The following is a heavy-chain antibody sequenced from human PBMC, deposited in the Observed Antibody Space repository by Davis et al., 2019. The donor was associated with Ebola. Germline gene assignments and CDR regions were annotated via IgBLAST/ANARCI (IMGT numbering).Heavy chain of an antibody. V-gene: IGHV3-74*01. Sequence: GESLKISCLASGFTFSRFWMHWVRQGPGKGLVWVSRINSDGRNTSYADSVKGRFTISRDNSKNTLYLQMGSLRAEDMAVYYCARGYCSSTSCYAFDYWGQGTLVTVSS. D-gene: IGHD2-2*01. CDR1: GFTFSRFW. CDR3: ARGYCSSTSCYAFDY. CDR2: INSDGRNT. J-gene: IGHJ4*02.